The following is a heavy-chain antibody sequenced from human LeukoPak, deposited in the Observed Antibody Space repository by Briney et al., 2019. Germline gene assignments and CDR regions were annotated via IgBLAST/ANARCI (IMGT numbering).Heavy chain of an antibody. CDR1: GFIFTDVW. V-gene: IGHV3-15*01. CDR3: TTDLDY. CDR2: IKSKSDGGTI. J-gene: IGHJ4*02. Sequence: PGESLRLSCAGAGFIFTDVWMSWVRQAPGKGLEWVGRIKSKSDGGTIDYAAPVKGRITVSRDDSRKTLSLELNNLKTEDTGVYCCTTDLDYWGQGTLFTVP.